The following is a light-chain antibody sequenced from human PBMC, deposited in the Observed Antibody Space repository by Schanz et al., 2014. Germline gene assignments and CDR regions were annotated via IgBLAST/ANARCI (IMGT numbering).Light chain of an antibody. Sequence: SALTQPPSASGSPGQSVTISCTGTSSDIGAYKYVSWYQQYPGKAPKLMIYEVSKRPSGVSNRFSGSKSGNTASLTISGLQAEDEADYYCCSYAGSSTGVFGGGTKLTVL. V-gene: IGLV2-23*02. CDR2: EVS. CDR3: CSYAGSSTGV. CDR1: SSDIGAYKY. J-gene: IGLJ3*02.